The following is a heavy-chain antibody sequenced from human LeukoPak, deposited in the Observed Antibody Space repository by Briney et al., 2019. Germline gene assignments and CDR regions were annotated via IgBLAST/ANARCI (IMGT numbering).Heavy chain of an antibody. D-gene: IGHD6-13*01. V-gene: IGHV4-4*07. CDR2: IHTNGNT. Sequence: PSETLSLTCTVSGGSISTHYWSWIRQPAGKGLEWIGRIHTNGNTNYNPSLKSRVTMSVDMSKNQFSLKLTSVTVADTAVYYCARASRYIAAAGNIDYWGRGTLVTVSS. CDR3: ARASRYIAAAGNIDY. CDR1: GGSISTHY. J-gene: IGHJ4*02.